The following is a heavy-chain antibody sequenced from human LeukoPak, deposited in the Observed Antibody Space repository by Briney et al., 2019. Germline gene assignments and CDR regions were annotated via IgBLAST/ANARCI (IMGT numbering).Heavy chain of an antibody. CDR2: INPNNGVT. CDR1: GYTFTGYY. D-gene: IGHD2-15*01. J-gene: IGHJ4*02. CDR3: AKEGDCSGGTCFDH. V-gene: IGHV1-2*02. Sequence: ASVKVSCKPSGYTFTGYYMHWVRQAPGQGLEWMGWINPNNGVTNYAQNSQGRVTMTRDKSISTAYMELSRLRADDTALYYCAKEGDCSGGTCFDHWGQGTVVTVSS.